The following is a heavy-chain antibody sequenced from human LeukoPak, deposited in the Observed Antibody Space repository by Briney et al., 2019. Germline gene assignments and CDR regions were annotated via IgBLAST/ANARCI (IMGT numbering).Heavy chain of an antibody. V-gene: IGHV1-2*02. CDR1: GYTFTGYY. Sequence: ASVKVSCKASGYTFTGYYMHWVRQAPGQGLEWMGWINPNSGGTNYAQKFQGRVTMTRDTSISTAYMELSRLRSDDTAWYYCAKDFVGIAAGGPGYYYYYMDVWGKGTPVTVSS. D-gene: IGHD6-13*01. CDR3: AKDFVGIAAGGPGYYYYYMDV. CDR2: INPNSGGT. J-gene: IGHJ6*03.